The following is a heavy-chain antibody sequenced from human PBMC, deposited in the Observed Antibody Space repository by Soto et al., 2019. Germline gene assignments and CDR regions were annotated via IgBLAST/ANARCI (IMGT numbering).Heavy chain of an antibody. CDR1: GYTFTSYD. Sequence: ASVKVSCKASGYTFTSYDINWVRQATGQGLEWMGWMNPNSGNTGYAQKFQGRVTMTRNTSISTAYMELSSLRSEDTAVYYCASCSVAYGSGSYCSFWGQGTLVTVSS. CDR2: MNPNSGNT. V-gene: IGHV1-8*01. CDR3: ASCSVAYGSGSYCSF. J-gene: IGHJ4*02. D-gene: IGHD3-10*01.